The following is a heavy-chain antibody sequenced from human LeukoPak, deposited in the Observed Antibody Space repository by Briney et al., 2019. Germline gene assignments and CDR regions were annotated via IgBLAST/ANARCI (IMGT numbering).Heavy chain of an antibody. V-gene: IGHV4-39*01. CDR1: GGSISSSTYY. Sequence: SETLSLTCTVSGGSISSSTYYWGWIRQPPGKGLEWIGSIYYSGRTYYNPSLKSRVTISVDTSKNQFSLKLSSVTAADTAVYYCARGGNYDSSGSRAEYFRHWGQGTPVTVYS. CDR3: ARGGNYDSSGSRAEYFRH. D-gene: IGHD3-22*01. J-gene: IGHJ1*01. CDR2: IYYSGRT.